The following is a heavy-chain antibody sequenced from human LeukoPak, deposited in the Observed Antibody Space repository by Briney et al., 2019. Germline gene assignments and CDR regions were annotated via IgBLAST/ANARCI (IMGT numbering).Heavy chain of an antibody. CDR2: IYTSGST. J-gene: IGHJ4*02. D-gene: IGHD3-22*01. V-gene: IGHV4-4*07. Sequence: SETLSLTCTVSGGSISSYYWSWIRQPAGKGLEWIGRIYTSGSTNYNPSLKSRVTTSVDTSKNQFSLKLSSVTAADTAVYYCARDGGSRDSSGYYFADYWGQGTLVTVSS. CDR1: GGSISSYY. CDR3: ARDGGSRDSSGYYFADY.